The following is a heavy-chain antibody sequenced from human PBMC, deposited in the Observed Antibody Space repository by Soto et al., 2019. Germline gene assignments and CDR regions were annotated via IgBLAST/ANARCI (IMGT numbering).Heavy chain of an antibody. CDR1: GYTFSSYG. V-gene: IGHV1-18*01. Sequence: QVQLVQSGAEVKKPGASVKVSCKASGYTFSSYGISWVRQAPGQGLEWMGWISAYNGNTNYAQKVQGRVTMTTDTXXXXXXXXXXXXXXXXXXXXXCXXXXXXHRLSWGQGTLVTVSS. J-gene: IGHJ5*02. CDR3: XXXXXXHRLS. D-gene: IGHD3-16*02. CDR2: ISAYNGNT.